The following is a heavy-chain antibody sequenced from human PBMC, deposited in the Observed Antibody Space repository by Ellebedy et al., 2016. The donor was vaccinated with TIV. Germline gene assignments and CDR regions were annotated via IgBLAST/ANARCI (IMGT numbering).Heavy chain of an antibody. Sequence: GGSLRLSCAASGFTFSSYWMHWVRQAPGKGLVWVSGINSDGSGTTYADSLKGRFIISRDNAENTLDLQMSSLRAEDTALYYCARHSGGHGFDIWGQGTMVTVSP. V-gene: IGHV3-74*01. D-gene: IGHD2-21*01. CDR3: ARHSGGHGFDI. J-gene: IGHJ3*02. CDR2: INSDGSGT. CDR1: GFTFSSYW.